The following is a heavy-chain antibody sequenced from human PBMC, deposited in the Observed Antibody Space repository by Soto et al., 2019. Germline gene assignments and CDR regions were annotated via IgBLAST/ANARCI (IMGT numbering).Heavy chain of an antibody. CDR3: ARDSLYSGSYGIDY. CDR1: GGSISSYY. J-gene: IGHJ4*02. V-gene: IGHV4-59*01. D-gene: IGHD1-26*01. CDR2: IYYSGST. Sequence: PSETLSLTCTVSGGSISSYYWSWIRQPPGKGLEWIGYIYYSGSTNYNPSLKSRVTISVDTSKNQFSLKLSSVTAADTAVYYCARDSLYSGSYGIDYWGQGTLVTVSS.